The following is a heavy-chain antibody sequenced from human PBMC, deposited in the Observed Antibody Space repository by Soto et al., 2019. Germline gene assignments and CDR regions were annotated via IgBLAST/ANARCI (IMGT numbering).Heavy chain of an antibody. J-gene: IGHJ6*02. Sequence: GVSLRLPCAASGVTFSSFGMRWVLKAPGKGLEWVAFIWYDGSNKYYADSVKGRFTISRDNSKNTLYLQMNSLKASDTAMYYCARSGAVAGTLKSPYYYYYGMDVWGQGTTVTGSS. CDR2: IWYDGSNK. CDR1: GVTFSSFG. CDR3: ARSGAVAGTLKSPYYYYYGMDV. D-gene: IGHD6-19*01. V-gene: IGHV3-33*01.